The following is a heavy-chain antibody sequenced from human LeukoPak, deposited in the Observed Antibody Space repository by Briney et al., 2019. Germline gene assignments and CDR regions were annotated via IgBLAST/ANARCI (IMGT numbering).Heavy chain of an antibody. J-gene: IGHJ4*02. D-gene: IGHD5-12*01. Sequence: GGSLRLSCAASGFTFSSYAMSWVRQAPGKGLEWVANIKQDGSEKYYVDSVKGRFTISRDNAKNSLYLQMNSLRAEDTAVYYCARDLGYSGYEDGERDYWGQGTLVTVSS. CDR3: ARDLGYSGYEDGERDY. V-gene: IGHV3-7*01. CDR1: GFTFSSYA. CDR2: IKQDGSEK.